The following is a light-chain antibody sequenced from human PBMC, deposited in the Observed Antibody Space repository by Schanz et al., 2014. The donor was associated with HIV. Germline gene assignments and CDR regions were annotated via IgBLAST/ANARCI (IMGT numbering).Light chain of an antibody. V-gene: IGKV3-20*01. CDR3: QQYAGSPT. CDR1: QSVDTT. J-gene: IGKJ3*01. Sequence: EIVMTQSPATLSVSPGQRATLSCRASQSVDTTLAWYQQKPGQAPRLLIYGASSRATGIPDRFSGSGSGTDFTLTISRLEPEDFAVYYCQQYAGSPTFGPGTTVDIK. CDR2: GAS.